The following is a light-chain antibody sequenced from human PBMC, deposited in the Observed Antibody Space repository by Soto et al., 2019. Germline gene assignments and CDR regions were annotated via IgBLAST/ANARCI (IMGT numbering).Light chain of an antibody. CDR1: QTVAYTS. Sequence: EIVLTQSPGILSLSPGARATLSCRASQTVAYTSLAWYQQRPGQAPRLLIYGTSTRATGTPARFIGSGSGTAFTLTISRLEPEDFAVYYCQQYVTTPRTFGQGTKVE. CDR2: GTS. CDR3: QQYVTTPRT. V-gene: IGKV3-20*01. J-gene: IGKJ1*01.